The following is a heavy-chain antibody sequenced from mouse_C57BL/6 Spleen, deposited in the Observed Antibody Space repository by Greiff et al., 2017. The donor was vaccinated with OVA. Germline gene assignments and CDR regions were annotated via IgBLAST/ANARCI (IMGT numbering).Heavy chain of an antibody. CDR3: ARGDYDYDEGV. CDR1: GYAFSSYW. Sequence: VQLQQSGAELVKPGASVKISCKASGYAFSSYWMNRVKQRPGKGLEWIGQIYPGDGDTNYNGKFKGKATLTADKSSSTAYMQLSSLTSEDAAVYFCARGDYDYDEGVWGTGTTVTVSS. CDR2: IYPGDGDT. J-gene: IGHJ1*03. D-gene: IGHD2-4*01. V-gene: IGHV1-80*01.